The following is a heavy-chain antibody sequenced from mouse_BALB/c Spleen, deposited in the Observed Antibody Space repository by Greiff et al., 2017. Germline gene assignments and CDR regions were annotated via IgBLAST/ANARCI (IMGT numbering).Heavy chain of an antibody. Sequence: EAGGGLVQPKGSLKLSCAASGFTFNTYAMNWVRQAPGKGLEWVARIRSKSNNYATYYADSVKDRFTISRDDSQSMLYLQMNNLKTEDTAMYYCVSYGNYGWFAYWGQGTLVTVSA. J-gene: IGHJ3*01. D-gene: IGHD2-1*01. CDR3: VSYGNYGWFAY. CDR2: IRSKSNNYAT. V-gene: IGHV10-1*02. CDR1: GFTFNTYA.